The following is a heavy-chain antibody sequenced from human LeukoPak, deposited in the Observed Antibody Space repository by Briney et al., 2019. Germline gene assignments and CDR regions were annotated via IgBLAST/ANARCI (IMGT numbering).Heavy chain of an antibody. CDR1: GYTFTGYY. J-gene: IGHJ2*01. Sequence: GASVKVSCKASGYTFTGYYMHWVRRAPGQGLEWMGWINPNSGGTNYAQKFQGRVTMTRDTSISTAYMELSRLRSDDTAVYYCARDATAISWDPDGYWYFDLWGRGTLVTVSS. CDR2: INPNSGGT. D-gene: IGHD5-18*01. CDR3: ARDATAISWDPDGYWYFDL. V-gene: IGHV1-2*02.